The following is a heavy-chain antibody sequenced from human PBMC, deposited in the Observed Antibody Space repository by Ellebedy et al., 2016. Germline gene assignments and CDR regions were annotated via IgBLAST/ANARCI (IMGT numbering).Heavy chain of an antibody. J-gene: IGHJ6*02. Sequence: GESLKISXAASGFTFSSYGMHWVRQAPGKGLEWVAVISYDGSNKYYADSVKGRFTISRDNAKNPLYLQMNSLRAEDTAVYYCARVPTTVVTPYYYGMDVWGQGTTVTVSS. CDR1: GFTFSSYG. CDR2: ISYDGSNK. V-gene: IGHV3-30*03. D-gene: IGHD4-23*01. CDR3: ARVPTTVVTPYYYGMDV.